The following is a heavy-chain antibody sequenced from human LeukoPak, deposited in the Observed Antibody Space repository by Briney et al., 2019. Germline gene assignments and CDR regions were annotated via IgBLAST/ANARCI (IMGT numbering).Heavy chain of an antibody. V-gene: IGHV4-39*02. D-gene: IGHD6-13*01. J-gene: IGHJ5*02. CDR2: IYPSGTT. Sequence: PSETLSLTCTVSGGSISTGSYYWAWIRQPPGKGPEWIGSIYPSGTTYYNPSLKRRVTISVDTSKNQFSLQLSTVIAADTAVYYCVRDPRGSATGTPFDPWGQGTLVTVSS. CDR1: GGSISTGSYY. CDR3: VRDPRGSATGTPFDP.